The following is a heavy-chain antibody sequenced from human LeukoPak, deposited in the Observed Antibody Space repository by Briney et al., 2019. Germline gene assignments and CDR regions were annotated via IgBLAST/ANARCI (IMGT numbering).Heavy chain of an antibody. Sequence: SETLSLTCAVYGGSFSGYYWSWIRQPPGKGLEWIGEINHSGSTNYNPSLKSRVTISVDTSKNQFSLKLSSVTAAGTAVYYCARGGSRYSSSWYHYWGQGTLVTVSS. CDR3: ARGGSRYSSSWYHY. J-gene: IGHJ4*02. D-gene: IGHD6-13*01. CDR1: GGSFSGYY. V-gene: IGHV4-34*01. CDR2: INHSGST.